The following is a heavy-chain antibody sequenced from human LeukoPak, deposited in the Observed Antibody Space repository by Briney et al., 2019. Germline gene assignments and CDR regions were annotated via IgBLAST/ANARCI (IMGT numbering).Heavy chain of an antibody. V-gene: IGHV4-31*03. CDR2: IYYSGST. Sequence: SQTLSLTCTVSGGSTSSGGYYWSWIRQHPGKGLEWIGYIYYSGSTYYNPSLKGRVTISVETSKNQFSLKLSSVTAADTAVYYCAMDSSGFGYFDYWGQGTLVTASS. CDR3: AMDSSGFGYFDY. D-gene: IGHD3-22*01. CDR1: GGSTSSGGYY. J-gene: IGHJ4*02.